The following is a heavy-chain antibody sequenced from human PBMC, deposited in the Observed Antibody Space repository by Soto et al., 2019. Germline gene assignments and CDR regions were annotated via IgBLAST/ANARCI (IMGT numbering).Heavy chain of an antibody. CDR1: GFSFSTYA. CDR3: AKDQAAAGTISRYFQH. J-gene: IGHJ1*01. V-gene: IGHV3-23*01. Sequence: GGSLRLSCAASGFSFSTYAMSWVRQAPGKGLEWVSGISGSGGTTYYADSVKGRFTISRDNSKNTLYLQVNSLRAEDTAVYYCAKDQAAAGTISRYFQHWGKGTLVTVSS. D-gene: IGHD6-13*01. CDR2: ISGSGGTT.